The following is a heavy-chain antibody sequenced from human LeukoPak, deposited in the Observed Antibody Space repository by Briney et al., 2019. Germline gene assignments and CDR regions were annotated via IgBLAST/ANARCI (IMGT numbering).Heavy chain of an antibody. V-gene: IGHV1-69*04. D-gene: IGHD7-27*01. CDR3: AREGPRTGGAFDI. Sequence: SVKVSCKASGGTFSSYAISWVRQAPGQGLEWMGRIIPILGIANYAQKFQGRVTITADKSTSTAYMELSSLRSEDTAVYYCAREGPRTGGAFDIWGQGTMVTVSS. J-gene: IGHJ3*02. CDR1: GGTFSSYA. CDR2: IIPILGIA.